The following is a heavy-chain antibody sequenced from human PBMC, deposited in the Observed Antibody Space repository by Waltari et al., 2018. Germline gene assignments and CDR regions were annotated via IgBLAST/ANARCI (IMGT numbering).Heavy chain of an antibody. J-gene: IGHJ4*02. CDR3: ARDIAYHDSSGYYPYYFDY. CDR1: GFTFSRYA. CDR2: ISYDGSHK. D-gene: IGHD3-22*01. V-gene: IGHV3-30-3*01. Sequence: QVQLVESGGGVVQPGRSLRLSCAASGFTFSRYAMHWVRQAPGKGLDLLPFISYDGSHKYYADSVKGRFTISRDSSKNTLFLQMNSLRVEDTAVYYCARDIAYHDSSGYYPYYFDYWGQGALVTVSS.